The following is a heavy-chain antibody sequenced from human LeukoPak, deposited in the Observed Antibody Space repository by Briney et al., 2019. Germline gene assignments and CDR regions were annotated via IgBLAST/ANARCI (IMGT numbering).Heavy chain of an antibody. Sequence: GGSLRLSCAASGFTFSSYAMHWVRQAPGKGLEYVSAISSNGGSTYYANSVKGRFTISRDNSKNTLYLQMGSLRAEDMAVYYCARGSGYSSGWYFDYMDVWGKGTTVTVSS. CDR1: GFTFSSYA. V-gene: IGHV3-64*01. J-gene: IGHJ6*03. CDR3: ARGSGYSSGWYFDYMDV. CDR2: ISSNGGST. D-gene: IGHD6-19*01.